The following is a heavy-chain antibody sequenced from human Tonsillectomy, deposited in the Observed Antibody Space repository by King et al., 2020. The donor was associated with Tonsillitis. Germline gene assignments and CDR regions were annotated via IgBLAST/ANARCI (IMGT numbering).Heavy chain of an antibody. CDR3: ARDLSYYSSGYFGY. V-gene: IGHV1-2*02. Sequence: QLVQSGAEVKKPGASVKVSCKASGYTFTDYYIHWVRQAPGQGLEWMGWINPNSGGTNYAQNFQGRITMTSDTSISTSYMELSSLRSYDTAVYYCARDLSYYSSGYFGYWGQGPLVTVSS. CDR2: INPNSGGT. D-gene: IGHD3-22*01. CDR1: GYTFTDYY. J-gene: IGHJ4*02.